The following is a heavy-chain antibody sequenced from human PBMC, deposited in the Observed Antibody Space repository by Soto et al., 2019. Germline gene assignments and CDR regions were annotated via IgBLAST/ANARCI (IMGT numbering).Heavy chain of an antibody. CDR1: GYIFIDYL. CDR2: VYPRDSDT. D-gene: IGHD2-15*01. CDR3: ARPPLPGYSIHFNS. J-gene: IGHJ4*02. V-gene: IGHV5-51*01. Sequence: GESLKISCNASGYIFIDYLIGWVRQMPGKGLEWMGIVYPRDSDTRYSPSFQGQVTISADRSTGTAFLQWRSLKASDTALYYCARPPLPGYSIHFNSWGQGTLVTVSS.